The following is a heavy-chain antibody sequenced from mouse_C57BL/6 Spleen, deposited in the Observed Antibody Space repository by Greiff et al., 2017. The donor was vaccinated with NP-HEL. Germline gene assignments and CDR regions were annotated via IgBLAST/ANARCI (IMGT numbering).Heavy chain of an antibody. J-gene: IGHJ4*01. D-gene: IGHD1-1*01. CDR3: VREARYYYGSSPYYYAMDY. CDR2: IRSKSSNYAT. Sequence: DVMLVESGGGLVQPKGSLKLSCAASGFTFNTYAMHWVRQAPGKGLEWVARIRSKSSNYATYYADSVQDRFTISRDDSQSMLYLQMNNLKTEDTAMYYCVREARYYYGSSPYYYAMDYWGQGTSVTVSS. CDR1: GFTFNTYA. V-gene: IGHV10-3*01.